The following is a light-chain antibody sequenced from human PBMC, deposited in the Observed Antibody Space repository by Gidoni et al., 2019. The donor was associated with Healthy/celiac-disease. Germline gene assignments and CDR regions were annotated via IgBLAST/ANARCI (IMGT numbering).Light chain of an antibody. V-gene: IGLV3-1*01. CDR2: QDS. Sequence: SYELTQPPSVSVSPGQTASITCAGDKLGDQYACWYQQKPGQSPVLVLYQDSKRPSGIPERFSGSHSGNTATLTISGTQAMDEADYYCQAWDSSTGVFGGGTKLTVL. CDR3: QAWDSSTGV. J-gene: IGLJ2*01. CDR1: KLGDQY.